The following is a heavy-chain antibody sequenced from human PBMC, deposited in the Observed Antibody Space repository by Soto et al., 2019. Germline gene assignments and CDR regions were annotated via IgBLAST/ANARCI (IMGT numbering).Heavy chain of an antibody. J-gene: IGHJ4*02. CDR1: GFTFSSYT. Sequence: GGSLRLSCSASGFTFSSYTMHWVRQAPGKGLEYVSVISNNGGSTYYVDSVKGRFTISRDNSKNTLYLQMSSLRAEDTAVYYCVKPPVTTYVAYYFDYWGQGTLVTVSS. V-gene: IGHV3-64D*08. CDR2: ISNNGGST. D-gene: IGHD4-17*01. CDR3: VKPPVTTYVAYYFDY.